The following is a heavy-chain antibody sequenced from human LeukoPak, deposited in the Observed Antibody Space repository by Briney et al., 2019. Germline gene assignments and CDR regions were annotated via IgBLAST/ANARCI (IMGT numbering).Heavy chain of an antibody. V-gene: IGHV3-48*03. D-gene: IGHD3-3*01. Sequence: GGSLRLSCAASGFTFSSYEMNWVRQAPGKGLEWVSYISSSGSTIFYADSVKGRFTISRDNAKNSLYLQMNSLRAEDTAVYYCARDAFSRISVFGVVSDAFDIWGQGTMVTVSS. CDR2: ISSSGSTI. CDR3: ARDAFSRISVFGVVSDAFDI. J-gene: IGHJ3*02. CDR1: GFTFSSYE.